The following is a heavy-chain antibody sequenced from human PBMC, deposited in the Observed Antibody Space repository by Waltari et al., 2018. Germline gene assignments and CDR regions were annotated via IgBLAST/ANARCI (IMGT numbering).Heavy chain of an antibody. CDR2: IRGDGSEK. J-gene: IGHJ6*02. CDR3: ARITTEESITGMDV. CDR1: ELPLSHYW. D-gene: IGHD3-3*01. Sequence: HLVESGGGLVQPGGSLKLSCAASELPLSHYWMTWVRQSPGKGLEWGANIRGDGSEKYYVDSVKGRFVISRDNAKNILYLQMDSLTVEDTAVYYCARITTEESITGMDVWGQGTTVTVSS. V-gene: IGHV3-7*01.